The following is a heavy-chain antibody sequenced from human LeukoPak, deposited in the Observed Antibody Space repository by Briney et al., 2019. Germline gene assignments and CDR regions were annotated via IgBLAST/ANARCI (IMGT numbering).Heavy chain of an antibody. J-gene: IGHJ3*02. V-gene: IGHV4-34*01. CDR2: INHSGST. CDR3: ARDRGKWPHDAFDI. Sequence: SETLSLTCAVYGGSFSGYYWSWIRQPPGKGLEWIGEINHSGSTNYNPSLKSRVTISADTSKNQFSLRLNSVTAADTAVYYCARDRGKWPHDAFDIWGQGTMVTVSS. CDR1: GGSFSGYY. D-gene: IGHD5-12*01.